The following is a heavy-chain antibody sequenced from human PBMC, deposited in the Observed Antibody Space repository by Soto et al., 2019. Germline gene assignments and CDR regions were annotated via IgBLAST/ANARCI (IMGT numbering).Heavy chain of an antibody. CDR2: ISDDGSNK. CDR1: GFSFSSYG. D-gene: IGHD6-19*01. Sequence: QVQLVESGGGVVQPGRSLRLSCAASGFSFSSYGRHWVRQAPGKGLEWVAVISDDGSNKDYADSVKGRFTISRDNSKNTLYLQMNSLRAEDTAVYYCAKDPGGWLVLRYYFDYWGQGTLVTVSS. CDR3: AKDPGGWLVLRYYFDY. J-gene: IGHJ4*02. V-gene: IGHV3-30*18.